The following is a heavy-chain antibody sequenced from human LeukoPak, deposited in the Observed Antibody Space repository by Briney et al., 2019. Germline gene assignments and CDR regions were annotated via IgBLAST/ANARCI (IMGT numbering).Heavy chain of an antibody. V-gene: IGHV3-64*01. J-gene: IGHJ4*02. D-gene: IGHD3-16*01. CDR2: ISSNGGST. CDR1: GFTFSSYG. Sequence: PGGSLRLSCVASGFTFSSYGMHWVRQAPGKGLEYVSAISSNGGSTYYANSVKGRFTISRDNSKNTSYLQMGSLRAEDTAVYYCARGPVYAYWGQGTLVTVSS. CDR3: ARGPVYAY.